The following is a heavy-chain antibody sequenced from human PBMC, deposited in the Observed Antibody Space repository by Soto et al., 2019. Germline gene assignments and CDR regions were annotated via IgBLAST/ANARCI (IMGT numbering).Heavy chain of an antibody. Sequence: SETLSLTCAVYGGSFSGYYWSWIRQPPGKGLEWIGEINHSGSTNYNPSLKSRVTISVDTSKNQFSLKLSSVTAADTAVYYCARYTITYDSRGLLDYWGQGTLVTSPQ. J-gene: IGHJ4*02. CDR2: INHSGST. V-gene: IGHV4-34*01. D-gene: IGHD3-22*01. CDR1: GGSFSGYY. CDR3: ARYTITYDSRGLLDY.